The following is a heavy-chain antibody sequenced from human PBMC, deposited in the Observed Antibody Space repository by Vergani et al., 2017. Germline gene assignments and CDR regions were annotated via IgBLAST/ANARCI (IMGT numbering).Heavy chain of an antibody. Sequence: EVQLLESGGSLKQPGGSVRLSCAASGFTFSTYAMHWVRQVPGKGLEWVSALTGGGGSTYYADSFKGRFIISRDNSRDTLYLQMNSLRPEDTATYYCVKDAGSYGNFFDSWGQGTLVTVSS. V-gene: IGHV3-23*01. CDR1: GFTFSTYA. CDR3: VKDAGSYGNFFDS. J-gene: IGHJ4*02. CDR2: LTGGGGST. D-gene: IGHD1-26*01.